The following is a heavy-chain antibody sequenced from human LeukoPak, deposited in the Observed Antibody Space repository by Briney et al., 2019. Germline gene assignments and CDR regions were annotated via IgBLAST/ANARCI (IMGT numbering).Heavy chain of an antibody. V-gene: IGHV4-34*01. CDR3: ARSSYYYAADAFDI. Sequence: SETLSLTCAVYGGSFSDYYWSWIRQPPGKGLEWIGEINHSGSTNYNPSLKSRVTISVDTSKKQFSLKLSSVTAADTAVYYCARSSYYYAADAFDIWGQGTMVTVSS. CDR2: INHSGST. D-gene: IGHD3-10*01. J-gene: IGHJ3*02. CDR1: GGSFSDYY.